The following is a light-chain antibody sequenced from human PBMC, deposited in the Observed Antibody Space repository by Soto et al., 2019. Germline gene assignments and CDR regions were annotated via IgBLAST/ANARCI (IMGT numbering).Light chain of an antibody. CDR2: DTS. Sequence: EIVLMQSPGTLSLSPVERATLSCRASQSVSSYLAWYQQKPGQAPRLLIYDTSIRASGIPARFSGSGSGTDFTLTISSLDPEDFAVYYCQQRSNRPLTFGQGTRLEIK. V-gene: IGKV3-11*01. CDR3: QQRSNRPLT. CDR1: QSVSSY. J-gene: IGKJ5*01.